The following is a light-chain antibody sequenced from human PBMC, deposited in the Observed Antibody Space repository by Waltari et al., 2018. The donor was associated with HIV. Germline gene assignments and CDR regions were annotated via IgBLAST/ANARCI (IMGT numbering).Light chain of an antibody. Sequence: QSVLTQPPSVSAAPGQKVTISCSGSSSNIGNNYVSWYQPLPGTAPKLLSYDNNKRPSGIPDRFSCSKSGTSATLGITGLQTGDEADYYCGTWDSNLSAWVFGGGTKLTVL. CDR1: SSNIGNNY. CDR2: DNN. J-gene: IGLJ3*02. V-gene: IGLV1-51*01. CDR3: GTWDSNLSAWV.